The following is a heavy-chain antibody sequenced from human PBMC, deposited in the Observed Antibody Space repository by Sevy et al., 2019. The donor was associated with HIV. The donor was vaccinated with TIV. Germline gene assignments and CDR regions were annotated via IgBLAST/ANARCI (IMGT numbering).Heavy chain of an antibody. CDR3: VKEGGGEGGDH. J-gene: IGHJ4*02. D-gene: IGHD2-21*01. V-gene: IGHV3-30*02. CDR1: GFSYSSYG. Sequence: GGSLRLSCAASGFSYSSYGMHWVRQAPGKGLEWVAYIQYDGSNKDYADSVKGRFTNSRENSKNTLDLQMNSRRVEDTAVYYCVKEGGGEGGDHWGQGTLVTVSS. CDR2: IQYDGSNK.